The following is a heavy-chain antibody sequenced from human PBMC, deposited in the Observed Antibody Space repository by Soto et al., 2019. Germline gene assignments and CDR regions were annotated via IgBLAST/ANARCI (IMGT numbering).Heavy chain of an antibody. CDR3: ASGTNGAFFVY. V-gene: IGHV3-11*01. CDR2: ISSRSSTI. CDR1: GFTFSDYY. Sequence: QVQLVESGGGLVKPGGSLRLSCAASGFTFSDYYMSWIRQAPGKGLEWVSYISSRSSTIFYADSVKGRFTIYSDNVKNSLYLQMNSLRAEDTAVYYCASGTNGAFFVYWGQGILVTVSS. D-gene: IGHD2-8*01. J-gene: IGHJ4*02.